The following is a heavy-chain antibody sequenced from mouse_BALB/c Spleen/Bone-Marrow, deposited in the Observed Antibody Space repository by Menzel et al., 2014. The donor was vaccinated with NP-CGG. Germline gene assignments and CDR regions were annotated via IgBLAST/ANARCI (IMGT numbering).Heavy chain of an antibody. J-gene: IGHJ1*01. V-gene: IGHV5-6-4*01. CDR3: ARDSYYYGSSYWYFDV. D-gene: IGHD1-1*01. CDR2: ISGGGRYT. Sequence: DVMLVESGGGLVKSGGSLKLSCAASGFTFNSYGMSWVRQTPEKRLEWVATISGGGRYTYYPDSVKGRFTISRDNAKNSLYLQMTSLKSEDTAMYYCARDSYYYGSSYWYFDVWGAGTTVTVSS. CDR1: GFTFNSYG.